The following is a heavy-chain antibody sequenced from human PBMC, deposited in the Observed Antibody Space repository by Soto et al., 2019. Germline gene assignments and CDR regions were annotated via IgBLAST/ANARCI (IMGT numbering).Heavy chain of an antibody. D-gene: IGHD2-8*01. V-gene: IGHV3-74*01. CDR2: ISTDGSIT. CDR3: ARDTNGLPY. J-gene: IGHJ4*02. Sequence: EVHLVESGGGLVQPGGSLRLSCAASGLIFSNYKMHWVRQAPGKGLVWVSRISTDGSITDYADSVNGRFTVSRDNAKNTMYLQMNSLRVDDTAVYYCARDTNGLPYWVQGTLVTGSS. CDR1: GLIFSNYK.